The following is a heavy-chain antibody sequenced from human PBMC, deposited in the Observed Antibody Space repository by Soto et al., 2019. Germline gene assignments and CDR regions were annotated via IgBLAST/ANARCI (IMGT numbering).Heavy chain of an antibody. CDR1: GGTFSSYT. Sequence: SVKVSCKTSGGTFSSYTISWVRQAPGQGLEWMGRIIPILGITNYAQKFQGRVTITADKFTSTAYMELSSLRSEDTAVYYCARGGCNGGSCYAVDYWGQGTLVTVSS. V-gene: IGHV1-69*02. J-gene: IGHJ4*02. CDR3: ARGGCNGGSCYAVDY. D-gene: IGHD2-15*01. CDR2: IIPILGIT.